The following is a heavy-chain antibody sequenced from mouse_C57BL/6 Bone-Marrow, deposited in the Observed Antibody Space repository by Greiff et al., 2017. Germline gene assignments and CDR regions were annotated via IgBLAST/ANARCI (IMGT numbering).Heavy chain of an antibody. CDR1: GYSFTGYY. V-gene: IGHV1-42*01. D-gene: IGHD1-1*01. Sequence: VHVKQSGPELVKPGASVKISCKASGYSFTGYYMNWVKQSPEKSLEWIGEINPSTGGTTYNQKFKAKATLTVDKSSSTAYMQLKSLTSEDSAVYYCARDGLLWYFDVWGTGTTVTVSS. CDR3: ARDGLLWYFDV. J-gene: IGHJ1*03. CDR2: INPSTGGT.